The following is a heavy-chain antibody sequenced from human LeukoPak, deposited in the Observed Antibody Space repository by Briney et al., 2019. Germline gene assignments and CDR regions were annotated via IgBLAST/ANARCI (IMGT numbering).Heavy chain of an antibody. CDR3: AKDTGGSYTGNSYFDY. D-gene: IGHD1-26*01. CDR1: GLTFDDYA. J-gene: IGHJ4*02. CDR2: ISWNSGSI. Sequence: PGGSLRLSCAASGLTFDDYAMHWVRHAPGKGLEWVSGISWNSGSIGYADSVKGRFTISRDNAKNSLYLQMNSLRAEDMALYYCAKDTGGSYTGNSYFDYWGQGTLVTVSS. V-gene: IGHV3-9*03.